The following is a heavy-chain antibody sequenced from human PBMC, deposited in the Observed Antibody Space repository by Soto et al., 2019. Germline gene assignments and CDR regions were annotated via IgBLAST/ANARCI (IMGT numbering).Heavy chain of an antibody. CDR2: ISSSSSYI. V-gene: IGHV3-21*01. J-gene: IGHJ2*01. CDR3: ARDLVVVTAVYWYFDL. Sequence: EVQLVESGGGLVKPGGSLRLSCAASGFTFSSYSMNWVRQAPGKGLEWVSSISSSSSYIYYADSVKGRFTISRDNAKNXLYLQMNSLRAEDTAVYYCARDLVVVTAVYWYFDLWGRGTLVTVSS. D-gene: IGHD2-21*02. CDR1: GFTFSSYS.